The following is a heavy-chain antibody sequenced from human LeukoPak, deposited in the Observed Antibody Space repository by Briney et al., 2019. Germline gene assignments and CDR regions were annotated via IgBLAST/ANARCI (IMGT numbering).Heavy chain of an antibody. J-gene: IGHJ6*03. Sequence: PSETLSLTCTVSGGSISSSSYYWGWIRQPPGKGLEWIGSIYYSGSTYYNPSLKSRVTISVDTSKNQFSLKLSSMTAADTAVYYCARQPYSGSYDYYMDVWGKGTTVTVSS. D-gene: IGHD1-26*01. CDR2: IYYSGST. CDR3: ARQPYSGSYDYYMDV. CDR1: GGSISSSSYY. V-gene: IGHV4-39*01.